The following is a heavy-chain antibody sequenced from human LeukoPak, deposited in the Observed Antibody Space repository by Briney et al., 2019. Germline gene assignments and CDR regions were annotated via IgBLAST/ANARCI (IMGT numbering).Heavy chain of an antibody. CDR3: ATSSGVARRFYYYGMDV. CDR2: IWYDGSNK. Sequence: PGGSLRLSCAASGFTFSSYGMHWVRQAPGKGLEWVAVIWYDGSNKYYADSVKGRFTISRDNSKNTLYLQMNSLRAEDTAVYYCATSSGVARRFYYYGMDVWGQGTTVTVSS. D-gene: IGHD7-27*01. J-gene: IGHJ6*02. CDR1: GFTFSSYG. V-gene: IGHV3-33*01.